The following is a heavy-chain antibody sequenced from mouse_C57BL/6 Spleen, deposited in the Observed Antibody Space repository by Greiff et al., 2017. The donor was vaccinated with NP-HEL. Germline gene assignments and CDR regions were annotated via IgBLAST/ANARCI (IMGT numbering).Heavy chain of an antibody. CDR3: ARQGYGNYDY. D-gene: IGHD2-10*02. V-gene: IGHV5-6*02. Sequence: EVMLVESGGDLVKPGGSLKLSCAASGFTFSSYGMSWVRQTPDKRLEWVATISSGGSYTYYPDSVKGRFTISRDNAKNTLYLQMSSLKSEDTAMYYCARQGYGNYDYWGQGTTLTVSS. CDR1: GFTFSSYG. CDR2: ISSGGSYT. J-gene: IGHJ2*01.